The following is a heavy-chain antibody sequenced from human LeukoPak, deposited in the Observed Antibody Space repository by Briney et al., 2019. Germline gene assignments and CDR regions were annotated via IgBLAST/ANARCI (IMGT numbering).Heavy chain of an antibody. J-gene: IGHJ5*02. D-gene: IGHD7-27*01. CDR3: LSWGVDNR. Sequence: GGSLRLSCAASGFTISSYWMNWFRQAPGKGLEWVANVDPDGSGKYYIDSVKGRFTVSRDNAKNSLYLQITSLRAEYTATYYCLSWGVDNRWGQGTLVTVSS. CDR2: VDPDGSGK. V-gene: IGHV3-7*01. CDR1: GFTISSYW.